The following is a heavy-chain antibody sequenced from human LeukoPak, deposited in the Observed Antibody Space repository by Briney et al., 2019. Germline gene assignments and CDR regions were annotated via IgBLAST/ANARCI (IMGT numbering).Heavy chain of an antibody. CDR1: GGSVTGGCYY. CDR3: APAEWEYSYFDS. Sequence: SETLSLTCCVSGGSVTGGCYYWSWIRQHPGKGLEWIGFASYSGGTYYNPSLMSRITLSVDRSQNQFSLRMRDVTAADTAVYICAPAEWEYSYFDSWGQGALVAVSS. J-gene: IGHJ4*02. V-gene: IGHV4-31*03. CDR2: ASYSGGT. D-gene: IGHD1-26*01.